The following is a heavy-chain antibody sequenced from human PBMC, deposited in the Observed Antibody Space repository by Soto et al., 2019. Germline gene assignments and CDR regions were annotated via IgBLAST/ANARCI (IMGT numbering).Heavy chain of an antibody. CDR2: INHSGST. CDR1: GGSFSGYY. V-gene: IGHV4-34*01. D-gene: IGHD2-2*02. Sequence: PSETLSLTCAVYGGSFSGYYWSWIRQPPGKGLEWIGEINHSGSTNYNPSLKSRVTISVDTSKNQFSLKLSSVTAADTAVYYCARGQETYCSSTSCYKGRLLRWFGPWGQGTLVTVSS. CDR3: ARGQETYCSSTSCYKGRLLRWFGP. J-gene: IGHJ5*02.